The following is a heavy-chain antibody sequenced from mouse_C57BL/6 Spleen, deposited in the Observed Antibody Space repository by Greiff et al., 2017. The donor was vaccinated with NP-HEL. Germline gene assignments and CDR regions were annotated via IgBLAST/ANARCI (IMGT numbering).Heavy chain of an antibody. V-gene: IGHV3-6*01. CDR1: GYSITSGYY. CDR2: ISYDGSN. J-gene: IGHJ1*03. Sequence: EVKLQESGPGLVKPSQSLSLTCSVTGYSITSGYYWNWIRQFPGNKLEWMGYISYDGSNNYNPSLKNRISITRDTSKNQFFLKLNSVTTEDTATYYCAITTVDWYFDVWGTGTTVTVSS. CDR3: AITTVDWYFDV. D-gene: IGHD1-1*01.